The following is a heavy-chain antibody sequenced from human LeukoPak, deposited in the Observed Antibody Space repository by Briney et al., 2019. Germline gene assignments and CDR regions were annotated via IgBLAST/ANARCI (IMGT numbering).Heavy chain of an antibody. D-gene: IGHD3-10*01. CDR2: ISSSGSTI. Sequence: PGGSLRLSCAASGFTFSDYYMSWIRQAPGKGLEWVSYISSSGSTIYYADSVKGRFTISRDNAKNSLYLQMNSLRAEDTAVYYCARDPRNGFGELFFDYWGQGTLVTVSS. CDR1: GFTFSDYY. V-gene: IGHV3-11*01. J-gene: IGHJ4*02. CDR3: ARDPRNGFGELFFDY.